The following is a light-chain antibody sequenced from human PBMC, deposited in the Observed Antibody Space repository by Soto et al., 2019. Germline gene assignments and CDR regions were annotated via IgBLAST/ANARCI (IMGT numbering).Light chain of an antibody. CDR2: EGS. Sequence: QSVLTQPASVSGSPGQSITISCTGTSRDVGTYTLVSWYQHYPGKAPKLIIYEGSKRPSGVSNRFSASKTGRTASLTISGLQPEDEADYYCSSYTNINTRACVFGTGTKLTVL. V-gene: IGLV2-14*02. J-gene: IGLJ1*01. CDR1: SRDVGTYTL. CDR3: SSYTNINTRACV.